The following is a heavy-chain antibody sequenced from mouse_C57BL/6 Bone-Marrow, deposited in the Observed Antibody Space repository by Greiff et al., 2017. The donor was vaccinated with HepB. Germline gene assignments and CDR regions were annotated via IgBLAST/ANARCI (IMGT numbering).Heavy chain of an antibody. CDR3: ARWGGQLRLEGAMDY. V-gene: IGHV1-18*01. Sequence: EVQLVESGPELVKPGASVKIPCKASGYTFTDYNMDWVKQSHGKSLEWIGDINPNNGGTIYNQKFKGKATLTVDKSSSTAYMELRSLTSEDTAVYYCARWGGQLRLEGAMDYWGQGTSVTVSS. CDR1: GYTFTDYN. CDR2: INPNNGGT. D-gene: IGHD3-2*02. J-gene: IGHJ4*01.